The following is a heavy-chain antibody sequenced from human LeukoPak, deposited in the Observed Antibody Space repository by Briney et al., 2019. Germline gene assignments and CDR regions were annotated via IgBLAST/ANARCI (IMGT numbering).Heavy chain of an antibody. J-gene: IGHJ4*02. V-gene: IGHV4-34*01. D-gene: IGHD5-24*01. CDR2: INHSGST. CDR1: GXSFSGYY. CDR3: VVGDGYNRFDY. Sequence: PSETLSLTCAVYGXSFSGYYWSWIRQPPGKGLEWIGEINHSGSTNYNPSLKSRVTISVDTSKNQFSLKLSSVTAADTAVYYCVVGDGYNRFDYWGQGTLVTVSS.